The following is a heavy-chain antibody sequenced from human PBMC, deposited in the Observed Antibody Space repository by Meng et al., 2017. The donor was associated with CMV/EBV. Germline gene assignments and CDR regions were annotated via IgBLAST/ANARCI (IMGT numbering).Heavy chain of an antibody. D-gene: IGHD1-26*01. J-gene: IGHJ4*02. CDR3: ARDNLGGSYDY. CDR1: VGSVSSNNYY. Sequence: CTVSVGSVSSNNYYWTWIRQPPGKGLEWIGYIYKSGSTNYNPSLKSRVTISADTSKNQFSLKLSSVTAADTAVYYCARDNLGGSYDYWGQGTLVTVSS. CDR2: IYKSGST. V-gene: IGHV4-61*01.